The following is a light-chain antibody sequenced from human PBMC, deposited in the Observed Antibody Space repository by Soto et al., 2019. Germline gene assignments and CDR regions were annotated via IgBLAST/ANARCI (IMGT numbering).Light chain of an antibody. CDR3: QRYNSFST. J-gene: IGKJ1*01. Sequence: DIQMTQSPSTLSASVGDRVTITCRASQSISNWLAWYQQKPGKAPNLLIYDASTLQSGVPSRFSGSGSGTEFTLTIRSLQPDDFATYYCQRYNSFSTFGQGTKVEIE. CDR1: QSISNW. V-gene: IGKV1-5*01. CDR2: DAS.